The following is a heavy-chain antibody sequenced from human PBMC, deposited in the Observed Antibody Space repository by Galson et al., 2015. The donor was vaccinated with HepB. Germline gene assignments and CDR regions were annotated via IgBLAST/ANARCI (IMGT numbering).Heavy chain of an antibody. CDR1: GFTFSSYA. Sequence: SLRLSCAASGFTFSSYAMSWVRQAPGKGLEWVSVISGSGGSTYYADSVKGRFTISRDNSKNTLYLQMNSLRAEDTAVYYCAKDGSSGYYYFDYWGQGTLVTVSS. CDR3: AKDGSSGYYYFDY. D-gene: IGHD3-22*01. J-gene: IGHJ4*02. V-gene: IGHV3-23*01. CDR2: ISGSGGST.